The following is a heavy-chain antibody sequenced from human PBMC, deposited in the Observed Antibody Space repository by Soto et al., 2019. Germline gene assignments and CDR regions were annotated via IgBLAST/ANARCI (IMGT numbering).Heavy chain of an antibody. CDR2: ISYDGSNK. CDR3: AKAEVDYGDSLDY. CDR1: GFTFSGYA. J-gene: IGHJ4*02. V-gene: IGHV3-30*18. Sequence: PGGSLRLSCAASGFTFSGYAMHWVRQAPGKGLEWVAVISYDGSNKYYADSVTGRFPISRDNSKNTLYLQMNSLRAEDTAVYYCAKAEVDYGDSLDYWGQGTLVTVSS. D-gene: IGHD4-17*01.